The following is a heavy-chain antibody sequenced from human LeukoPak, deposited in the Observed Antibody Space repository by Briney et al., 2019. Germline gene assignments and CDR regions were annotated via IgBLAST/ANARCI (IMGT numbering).Heavy chain of an antibody. CDR3: ARDPVVVTPHAFDI. CDR2: IYTSGST. V-gene: IGHV4-61*02. CDR1: GGSISSSSYY. D-gene: IGHD4-23*01. Sequence: PSETLSLTCTVSGGSISSSSYYWSWIRQPDGKGLEWIGRIYTSGSTNYNPSLKSRATMSVDTSKNQCSLKLSSVTAAGTAVYYCARDPVVVTPHAFDIWGQGTMVTVSS. J-gene: IGHJ3*02.